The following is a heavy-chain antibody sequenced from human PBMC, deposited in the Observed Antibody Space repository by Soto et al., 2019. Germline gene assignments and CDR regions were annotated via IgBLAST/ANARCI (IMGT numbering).Heavy chain of an antibody. CDR3: AKDRDSSGCDY. Sequence: QVQLVESGGGVVQPGRSLRLSCAASGFTFSSYGMHWVRQAPGKGLEWVAVISYDGSNKYYADSVKGRFTISRDNSKKTLYLQMNSLRAEDTAVYYCAKDRDSSGCDYWGQGTLVTVSS. CDR1: GFTFSSYG. CDR2: ISYDGSNK. V-gene: IGHV3-30*18. J-gene: IGHJ4*02. D-gene: IGHD6-19*01.